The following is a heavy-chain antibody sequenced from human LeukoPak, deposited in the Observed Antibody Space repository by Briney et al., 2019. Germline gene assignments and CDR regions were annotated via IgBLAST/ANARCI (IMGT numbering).Heavy chain of an antibody. CDR2: ISSSGSTI. J-gene: IGHJ6*02. D-gene: IGHD3-16*01. CDR1: GFTFSSYE. V-gene: IGHV3-48*03. Sequence: PGGSLRLSCAASGFTFSSYEMNWVRQAPGKGLEWVSYISSSGSTIYYADSVKGRFTISRDNSKNTLYLQMNSLRAEDTAVYYCAREGGGWPTYYYYYGMDVWGQGTTVTVSS. CDR3: AREGGGWPTYYYYYGMDV.